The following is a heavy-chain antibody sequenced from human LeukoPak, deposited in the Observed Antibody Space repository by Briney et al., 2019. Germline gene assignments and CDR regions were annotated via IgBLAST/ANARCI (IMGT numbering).Heavy chain of an antibody. CDR1: GFTFSTYW. CDR3: AKAPALVLRYFDWLLYNGYYFDY. CDR2: IGGSGDKT. Sequence: GGSLRLSCAASGFTFSTYWMHWVRQVPGKGLEWVSTIGGSGDKTFYADSVKGRFTISRDNSKNTLYLQMNSLRAEDTAVYYCAKAPALVLRYFDWLLYNGYYFDYWGQGTLVTVSS. J-gene: IGHJ4*02. D-gene: IGHD3-9*01. V-gene: IGHV3-23*01.